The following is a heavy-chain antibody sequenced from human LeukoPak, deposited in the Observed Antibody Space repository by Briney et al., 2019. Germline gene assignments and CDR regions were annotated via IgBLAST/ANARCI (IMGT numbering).Heavy chain of an antibody. CDR1: GYTFTGYY. V-gene: IGHV1-2*02. J-gene: IGHJ3*01. CDR3: ARVPPDYNGLHDALDL. D-gene: IGHD4-11*01. CDR2: INPNSGGT. Sequence: GASVKVSCKASGYTFTGYYMHWVRQAPGQGLEWMGWINPNSGGTNYAQKFQGRVTMTRDTSISTAYMELSRLRSDDTAVYYCARVPPDYNGLHDALDLWGQGTVVTVSS.